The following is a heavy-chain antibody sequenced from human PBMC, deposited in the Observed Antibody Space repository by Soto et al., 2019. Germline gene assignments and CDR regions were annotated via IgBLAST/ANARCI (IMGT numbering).Heavy chain of an antibody. J-gene: IGHJ6*02. V-gene: IGHV1-18*01. Sequence: QVQLVQSGAEVKNPCASVKVSCKASGYTFTRYGIGWARQAPGQGLEWMGWINTYNGNTNYAQKVQGRVTLTTDTSTSTAYMELRSLRSNDTAIYYCAMVDVYVTPSPQDVWGQGTTVIVSS. CDR1: GYTFTRYG. D-gene: IGHD3-16*01. CDR2: INTYNGNT. CDR3: AMVDVYVTPSPQDV.